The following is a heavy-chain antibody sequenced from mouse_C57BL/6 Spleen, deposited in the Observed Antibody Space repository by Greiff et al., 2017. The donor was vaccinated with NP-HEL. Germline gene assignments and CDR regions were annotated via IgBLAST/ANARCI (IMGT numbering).Heavy chain of an antibody. CDR3: ARDDYDGYYFDY. D-gene: IGHD2-4*01. CDR1: GYTFTSYN. CDR2: IYPGNGDT. J-gene: IGHJ2*01. V-gene: IGHV1-12*01. Sequence: QVQLQQSGAELVRPGASVKMSCKASGYTFTSYNMHWVKQTTRQGLEWIGAIYPGNGDTSYNQKFKGTATLTVDKSSSTAYMQLSSLTSEDSAVYFCARDDYDGYYFDYWGQGTTLTVSS.